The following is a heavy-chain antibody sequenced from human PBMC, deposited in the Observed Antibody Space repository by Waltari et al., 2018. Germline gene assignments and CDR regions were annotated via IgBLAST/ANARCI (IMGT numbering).Heavy chain of an antibody. Sequence: EVQLLESGGGLVQPGGSLRRSCAASGFTFSSYALSWVRQAPGKGLGWVSAISGSGGSTYYADAVKGRFTISRDNSKNTLYLQMNSLRAEDTAVYYCAKVSPYYDILTGYYMDYFDYWGQGTLVTVSS. V-gene: IGHV3-23*01. CDR1: GFTFSSYA. J-gene: IGHJ4*02. CDR3: AKVSPYYDILTGYYMDYFDY. D-gene: IGHD3-9*01. CDR2: ISGSGGST.